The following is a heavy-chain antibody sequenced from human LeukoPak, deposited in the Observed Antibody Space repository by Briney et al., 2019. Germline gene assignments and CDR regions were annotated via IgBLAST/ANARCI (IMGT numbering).Heavy chain of an antibody. Sequence: ASVKVSCKASGYTFTSYAMHWVRQAPGQRLEWMGWINAGNGNTKYSQKFQGRVTITRDTSAGTAYMELSSLRSEDTAVYYCARDRGYSGYDQRYNWFDPWGQGTLVTVSS. CDR3: ARDRGYSGYDQRYNWFDP. J-gene: IGHJ5*02. V-gene: IGHV1-3*01. CDR2: INAGNGNT. D-gene: IGHD5-12*01. CDR1: GYTFTSYA.